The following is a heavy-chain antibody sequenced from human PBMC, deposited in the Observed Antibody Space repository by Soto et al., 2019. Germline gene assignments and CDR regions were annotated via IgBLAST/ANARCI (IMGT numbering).Heavy chain of an antibody. J-gene: IGHJ4*02. V-gene: IGHV3-33*01. CDR1: GFTFSSYG. D-gene: IGHD2-15*01. Sequence: GGSLRLSCAASGFTFSSYGMHWVRQAPGKGLEWVAVIWYDGSNKYYADSVKGRFTISRDNSKNTLYLQMSSLRAEDSAVYYCARGSKDSYPGSRIFDFWGRGTLVTVSS. CDR2: IWYDGSNK. CDR3: ARGSKDSYPGSRIFDF.